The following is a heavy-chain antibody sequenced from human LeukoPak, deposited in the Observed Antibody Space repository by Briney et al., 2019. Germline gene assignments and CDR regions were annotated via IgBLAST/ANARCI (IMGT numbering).Heavy chain of an antibody. J-gene: IGHJ4*02. CDR3: VRAFIVRFGEFITTKFYY. CDR2: IYHSGST. D-gene: IGHD3-3*01. V-gene: IGHV4-38-2*01. CDR1: GYSISSGYY. Sequence: SETLSLTCAVSGYSISSGYYWGWIRQPPGKGLEWIGSIYHSGSTYYNPSLKSRVTISVDTSKNQFSLKLRSVTAADTAVYYCVRAFIVRFGEFITTKFYYWGQGTLVTVSS.